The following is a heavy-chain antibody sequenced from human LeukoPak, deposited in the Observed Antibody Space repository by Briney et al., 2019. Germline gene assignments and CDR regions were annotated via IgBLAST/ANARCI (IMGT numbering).Heavy chain of an antibody. V-gene: IGHV4-59*01. Sequence: SETLSLTCTVSGGSISSYYWSWIRQPPGKGLEWIGYIYYSGSTNYNPSLKSRVTISVDTSKNQFSLKLSSVTAADTAVYYCARSPYGDYRNWFDPWGQRTLVTVSS. J-gene: IGHJ5*02. CDR3: ARSPYGDYRNWFDP. D-gene: IGHD4-17*01. CDR2: IYYSGST. CDR1: GGSISSYY.